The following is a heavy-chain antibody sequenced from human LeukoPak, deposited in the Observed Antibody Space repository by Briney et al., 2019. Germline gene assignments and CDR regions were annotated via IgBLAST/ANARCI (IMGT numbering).Heavy chain of an antibody. D-gene: IGHD1-26*01. CDR2: FFYSGST. Sequence: SETLSLTCTVSGFSISSGSYWGWIRQPPGKGLEWLGSFFYSGSTNYQPSLKSRVTISVDTSKNQFSLKLRSVTVADTAVYYCARRGIVAFDIWGQGTMVTVSS. CDR3: ARRGIVAFDI. V-gene: IGHV4-38-2*02. J-gene: IGHJ3*02. CDR1: GFSISSGSY.